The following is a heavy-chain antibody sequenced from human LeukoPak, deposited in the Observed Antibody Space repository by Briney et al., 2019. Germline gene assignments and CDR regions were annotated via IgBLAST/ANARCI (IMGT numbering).Heavy chain of an antibody. CDR3: ARDSSPAVVPASPSTKNWFDP. Sequence: GASVKVSCKASGYTFTSYGISWVRQAPGQGLEWMGWISAYNGNTNYAQKLQGRVTMTTDTSTSTAYMELRSLRSDDTAVYYCARDSSPAVVPASPSTKNWFDPWGQGTLVTVSS. CDR2: ISAYNGNT. CDR1: GYTFTSYG. J-gene: IGHJ5*02. V-gene: IGHV1-18*01. D-gene: IGHD2-2*01.